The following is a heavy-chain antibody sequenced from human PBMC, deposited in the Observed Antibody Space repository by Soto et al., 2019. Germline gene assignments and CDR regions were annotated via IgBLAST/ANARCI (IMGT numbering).Heavy chain of an antibody. CDR3: GRGSQFIGY. CDR1: GGSISNYY. Sequence: QVQLQESGPGLVKPSETLSLTCTVSGGSISNYYWNWIRQPPGRGLEWIGYVSYSGSTNYNPSLKSRVTISVDTSKNQFSLELSSVTAADTAVYYCGRGSQFIGYWGQGTLVTVSS. D-gene: IGHD1-26*01. V-gene: IGHV4-59*01. CDR2: VSYSGST. J-gene: IGHJ4*02.